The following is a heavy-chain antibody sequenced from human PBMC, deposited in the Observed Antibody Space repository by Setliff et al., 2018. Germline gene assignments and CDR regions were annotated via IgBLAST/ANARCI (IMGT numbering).Heavy chain of an antibody. CDR1: GYTFTSYA. J-gene: IGHJ6*02. Sequence: ASVKVSCKASGYTFTSYAMHWVRQAPGQRLEWMGWINAGNGNTKYSQKFQGRVTITRDTSASTAYMELSSLRSEDTAVYYCARGGDPTNFDYYYGMDVWGQGTTVTVSS. D-gene: IGHD4-17*01. V-gene: IGHV1-3*01. CDR3: ARGGDPTNFDYYYGMDV. CDR2: INAGNGNT.